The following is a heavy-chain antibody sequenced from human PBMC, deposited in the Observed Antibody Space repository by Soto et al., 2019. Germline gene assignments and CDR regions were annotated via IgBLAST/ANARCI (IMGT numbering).Heavy chain of an antibody. J-gene: IGHJ4*02. CDR3: ARDVVRSTAGDS. Sequence: QLQLVQSGTEVKEPGSSVKVSCKASGGTFSTSSFVWVRQGPGQGLEWMGGIIPIFTRTNFAQKFQGRVTFSADESTRTTYMELRSLTSEDTDIYYCARDVVRSTAGDSWGKGTLVTVSS. V-gene: IGHV1-69*01. D-gene: IGHD2-15*01. CDR2: IIPIFTRT. CDR1: GGTFSTSS.